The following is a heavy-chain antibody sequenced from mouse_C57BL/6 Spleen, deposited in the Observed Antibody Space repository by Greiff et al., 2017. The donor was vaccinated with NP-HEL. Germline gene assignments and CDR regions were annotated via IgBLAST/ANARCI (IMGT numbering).Heavy chain of an antibody. CDR2: INPNYGTT. CDR1: GYSFTDYN. V-gene: IGHV1-39*01. CDR3: ARKGITTVVEGFDY. J-gene: IGHJ2*01. D-gene: IGHD1-1*01. Sequence: EVKLQQSGPELVKPGASVKISCKASGYSFTDYNMNWVKQSNGKSLEWIGVINPNYGTTSYNQKFKGKATLTVDQSSSTAYMQLNSLTSEDSAVYYCARKGITTVVEGFDYWGQGTTLTVSS.